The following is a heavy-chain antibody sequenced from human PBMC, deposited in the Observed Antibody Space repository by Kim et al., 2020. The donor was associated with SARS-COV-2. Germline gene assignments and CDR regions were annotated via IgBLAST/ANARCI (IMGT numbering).Heavy chain of an antibody. Sequence: VRGRFTISRDNAKNTLYLQMSGLRAEDTAVYYCARDPDECSGGRCYSWFDSWGQGVLVAVSS. J-gene: IGHJ5*01. V-gene: IGHV3-74*01. D-gene: IGHD2-15*01. CDR3: ARDPDECSGGRCYSWFDS.